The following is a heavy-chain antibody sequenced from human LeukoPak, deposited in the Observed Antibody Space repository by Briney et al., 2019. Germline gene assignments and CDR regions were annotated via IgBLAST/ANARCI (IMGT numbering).Heavy chain of an antibody. D-gene: IGHD4-11*01. Sequence: ASVKVSCKASGGTFSSYAISWVRQAPGQGLEWMGGIIPIFGTANYAQKFQGRVTITTDESTSTAYMELSSLRSENTAVYYCASARGAVTTVFDHWGQGTLVTVSS. CDR3: ASARGAVTTVFDH. CDR1: GGTFSSYA. V-gene: IGHV1-69*05. J-gene: IGHJ4*02. CDR2: IIPIFGTA.